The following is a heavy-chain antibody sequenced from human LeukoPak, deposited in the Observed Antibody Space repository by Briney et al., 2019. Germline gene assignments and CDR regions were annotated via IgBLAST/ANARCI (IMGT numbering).Heavy chain of an antibody. V-gene: IGHV4-59*11. CDR2: IYYRGTT. J-gene: IGHJ4*02. CDR1: GGSISSHY. CDR3: ARGGSGWTTDY. D-gene: IGHD6-19*01. Sequence: SETLSLTCTVSGGSISSHYWSWIRQPPGKGLEWIGYIYYRGTTNYNPSLRSRVTISVDTSKNQFSLKLSSVTAADTAVYYRARGGSGWTTDYWGQGTLVTVSS.